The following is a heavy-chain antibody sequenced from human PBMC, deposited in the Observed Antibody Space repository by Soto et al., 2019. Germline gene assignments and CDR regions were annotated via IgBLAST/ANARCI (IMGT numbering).Heavy chain of an antibody. CDR1: GFSFSSYA. J-gene: IGHJ4*02. Sequence: EVQLLESGGGLVQPGGSLRLSCAASGFSFSSYAMVWVRQAPGKGLEWVSVISARGGSSYFADSVKGRFTISRDNSKNVFSLQMNSVRVEDTAIYFCAKGSIEYSASVDNWGQGTLVLVSS. CDR3: AKGSIEYSASVDN. CDR2: ISARGGSS. D-gene: IGHD5-12*01. V-gene: IGHV3-23*01.